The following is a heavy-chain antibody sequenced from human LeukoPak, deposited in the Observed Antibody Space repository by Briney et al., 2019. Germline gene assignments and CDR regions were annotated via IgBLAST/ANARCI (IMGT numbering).Heavy chain of an antibody. D-gene: IGHD3-22*01. CDR3: ARSYYYDSSGPFDY. Sequence: SETLSLTCTVSGGSISSYYWSWIRQPPGKGLEWIGYIYYSGSTNYNPSLKSRVTISVDTSKNQFSLKLSSVTAADAAVYYCARSYYYDSSGPFDYSGQGTLVTVSS. CDR2: IYYSGST. V-gene: IGHV4-59*01. J-gene: IGHJ4*02. CDR1: GGSISSYY.